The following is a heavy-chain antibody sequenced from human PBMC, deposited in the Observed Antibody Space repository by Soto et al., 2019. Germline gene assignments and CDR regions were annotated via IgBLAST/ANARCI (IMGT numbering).Heavy chain of an antibody. CDR1: GYTFTSYG. D-gene: IGHD6-13*01. J-gene: IGHJ4*02. CDR2: ISVYNGNP. Sequence: QVQLVQSGAEVKKPGASVKVSCKASGYTFTSYGIIWVRQAPGQGLEWMGWISVYNGNPIYAQKLQGRVTMTTDTAPSTAYMELRSLRSDDAAVYYCARESSSSCHDYWGQGTLVTVYS. CDR3: ARESSSSCHDY. V-gene: IGHV1-18*01.